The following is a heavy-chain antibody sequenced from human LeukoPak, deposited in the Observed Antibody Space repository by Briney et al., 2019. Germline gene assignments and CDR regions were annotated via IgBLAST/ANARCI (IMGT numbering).Heavy chain of an antibody. CDR3: ARGSMVRGPRIMDV. CDR1: GYTFTGYY. Sequence: ASVKVSCKASGYTFTGYYMHWVRQAPGQGLEGMGWINPNSGGTNYAQKFQGWVTITRDTSISTAYMELSRLRSDDTAVYYCARGSMVRGPRIMDVWGKGTTVTVSS. D-gene: IGHD3-10*01. J-gene: IGHJ6*04. CDR2: INPNSGGT. V-gene: IGHV1-2*04.